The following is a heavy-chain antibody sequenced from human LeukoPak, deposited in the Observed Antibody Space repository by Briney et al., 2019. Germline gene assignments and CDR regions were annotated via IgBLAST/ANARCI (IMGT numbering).Heavy chain of an antibody. CDR1: GFTFSNYG. Sequence: GGSLRLSCAASGFTFSNYGMHWVRQAPGKGLEWVANIKQDGSEKYYVDSVKGRFTISRDNAKNSLYLQMNSLRAEDTAVYYCARDRLYDYVWGSSYWFDPWGQGTLVTVSS. D-gene: IGHD3-16*01. CDR2: IKQDGSEK. J-gene: IGHJ5*02. CDR3: ARDRLYDYVWGSSYWFDP. V-gene: IGHV3-7*01.